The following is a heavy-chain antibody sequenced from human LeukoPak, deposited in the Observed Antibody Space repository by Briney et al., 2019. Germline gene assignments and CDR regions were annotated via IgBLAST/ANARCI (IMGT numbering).Heavy chain of an antibody. Sequence: GGSLRLSCAASGFTFSSYGMHWVRQAPGKGLEWVAVISYDGSNKYYADSVKGRFTISRDNSKNTLYLQMNSLRAEDTAVYYCGKDTDTMVRGVIINPWDYWGQGTLVTVSS. V-gene: IGHV3-30*18. CDR1: GFTFSSYG. CDR2: ISYDGSNK. CDR3: GKDTDTMVRGVIINPWDY. D-gene: IGHD3-10*01. J-gene: IGHJ4*02.